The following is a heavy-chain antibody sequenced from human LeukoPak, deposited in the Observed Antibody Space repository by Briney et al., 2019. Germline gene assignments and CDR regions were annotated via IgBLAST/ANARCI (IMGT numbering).Heavy chain of an antibody. J-gene: IGHJ4*02. V-gene: IGHV3-21*04. D-gene: IGHD2-15*01. CDR2: ISSSSGYI. CDR1: GFTFNSYS. CDR3: AKLDIVVVVAARDFDY. Sequence: GSLRLSCAASGFTFNSYSMNWVRQTPGKGLEWVSSISSSSGYINYADSVKGRFTVSRDNAKNSLYLQMNSLRAEDTAVYYCAKLDIVVVVAARDFDYWGQGTLVTVSS.